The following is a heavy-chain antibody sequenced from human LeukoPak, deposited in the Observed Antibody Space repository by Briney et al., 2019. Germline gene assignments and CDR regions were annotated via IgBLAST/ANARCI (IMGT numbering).Heavy chain of an antibody. J-gene: IGHJ4*02. CDR2: IYAGGST. CDR3: ARDQGIAAAGTYYFDY. D-gene: IGHD6-13*01. Sequence: PSETLSLTCTVSGGSFSSHYWSWIRQPAGKGLEWIGRIYAGGSTTYNPSLKSRVTMSADTSKNQFSLKLSSVTAADTAVYYCARDQGIAAAGTYYFDYWGQGTLVTVSS. CDR1: GGSFSSHY. V-gene: IGHV4-4*07.